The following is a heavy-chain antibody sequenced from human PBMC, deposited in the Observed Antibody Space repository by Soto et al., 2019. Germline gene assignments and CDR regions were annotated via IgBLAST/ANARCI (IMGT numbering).Heavy chain of an antibody. CDR1: GYSFTSYW. CDR2: IDPSDSYT. Sequence: GESLKISCKGSGYSFTSYWISWVRQMPGKGLEWMGRIDPSDSYTNYSPSFQGHVTISADKSISTAYLQWSSLKASDTAMYYCARGLAYYYGSGSYNYWGQGTLVTVSS. CDR3: ARGLAYYYGSGSYNY. D-gene: IGHD3-10*01. J-gene: IGHJ4*02. V-gene: IGHV5-10-1*01.